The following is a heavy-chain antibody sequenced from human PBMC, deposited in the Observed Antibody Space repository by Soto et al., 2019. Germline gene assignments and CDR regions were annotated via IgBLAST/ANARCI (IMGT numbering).Heavy chain of an antibody. D-gene: IGHD3-10*01. CDR2: ITSSGKNI. CDR3: ARGFSAGKGSPPDY. CDR1: GFTLSTYD. Sequence: GGSLRLSCAASGFTLSTYDMNWVRQAPGKGLEWISYITSSGKNIYYADSVKGRFAISRDNSKNTLYLQMNSLRDGDTAVYYCARGFSAGKGSPPDYWGQGTLVTVS. V-gene: IGHV3-23*01. J-gene: IGHJ4*02.